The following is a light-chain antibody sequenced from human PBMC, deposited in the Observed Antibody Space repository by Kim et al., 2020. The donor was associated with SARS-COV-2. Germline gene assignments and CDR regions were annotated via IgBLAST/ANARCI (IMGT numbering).Light chain of an antibody. CDR1: RSNIGAGYD. V-gene: IGLV1-40*01. Sequence: GQRVTISCTGSRSNIGAGYDVHWYQQLPGSAPKLLIYGNNNRPSGVPDRFSGSKSGTSASLAITGLQADDEADYFCQSYDSSLNIIFGGGTQLTVL. J-gene: IGLJ2*01. CDR3: QSYDSSLNII. CDR2: GNN.